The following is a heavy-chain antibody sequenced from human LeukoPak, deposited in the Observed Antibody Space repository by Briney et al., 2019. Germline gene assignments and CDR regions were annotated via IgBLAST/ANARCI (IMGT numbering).Heavy chain of an antibody. CDR3: ARRVGTWSVNWFDP. CDR1: GGSISSGTYY. J-gene: IGHJ5*02. V-gene: IGHV4-39*01. CDR2: FYYGGSYSGST. Sequence: SETLSLTCTVSGGSISSGTYYWGWFRRPPGTGLEWIGSFYYGGSYSGSTFYNPSLKSRVTVSVDTSKNQFSLTVTSVTAADTAVYYCARRVGTWSVNWFDPWGQGTLVTVSS. D-gene: IGHD4-23*01.